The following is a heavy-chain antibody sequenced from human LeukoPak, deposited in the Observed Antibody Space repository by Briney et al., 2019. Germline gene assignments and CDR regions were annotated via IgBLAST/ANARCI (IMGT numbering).Heavy chain of an antibody. J-gene: IGHJ4*02. CDR1: GGSFSGYY. CDR2: INHSGST. Sequence: SETLSLTCAVYGGSFSGYYWSWIRQPPGKGLEWIGEINHSGSTNYNPSLKSRVTIPVDTSKNQFSLKLSSVTAADTAVYYCARRNATIGSDYWGQGTLVTVSS. V-gene: IGHV4-34*01. D-gene: IGHD5-12*01. CDR3: ARRNATIGSDY.